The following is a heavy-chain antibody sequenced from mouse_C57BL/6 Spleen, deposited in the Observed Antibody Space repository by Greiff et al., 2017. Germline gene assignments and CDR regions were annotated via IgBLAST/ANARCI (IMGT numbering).Heavy chain of an antibody. V-gene: IGHV1-62-2*01. Sequence: QVQLQQSGAELVKPGASVKLSCKASGYTFTEYTIHWVKQRSGQGLEWIGWFYPGSGSIKYNEKFKDKATLTADKSSSTAYMELRRLTSEDSAVYFCARHGWSYYGRDYYAMEYWGQGTSVTVSS. D-gene: IGHD1-1*01. CDR2: FYPGSGSI. CDR1: GYTFTEYT. CDR3: ARHGWSYYGRDYYAMEY. J-gene: IGHJ4*01.